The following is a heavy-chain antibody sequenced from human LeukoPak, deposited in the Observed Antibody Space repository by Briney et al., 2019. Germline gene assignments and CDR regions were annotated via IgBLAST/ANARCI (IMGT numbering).Heavy chain of an antibody. D-gene: IGHD3-16*01. CDR3: ARDSTLSNY. CDR1: GLTFSSYW. J-gene: IGHJ4*02. CDR2: IKYDGSET. V-gene: IGHV3-7*04. Sequence: EGSLRLSCAASGLTFSSYWMTWVRQAPGKGLEWVATIKYDGSETYYVDSVRGRFSISRDNAKNSLYLQMNSLRAEDTAVYYCARDSTLSNYWGQGTLVTVSS.